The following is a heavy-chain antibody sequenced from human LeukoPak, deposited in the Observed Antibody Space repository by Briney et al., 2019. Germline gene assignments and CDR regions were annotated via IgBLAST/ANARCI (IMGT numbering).Heavy chain of an antibody. CDR3: ARQTTVTSSANFAY. D-gene: IGHD4-17*01. Sequence: SETLSLTCTVSGDSISSSSYYRGWIRQPPGKGLEWIGTIHYSGSTYSNPSLKSRVTISVDPSKNQFSLKLTSVTAADTAVYYCARQTTVTSSANFAYWGQGTLVTVSS. V-gene: IGHV4-39*01. CDR1: GDSISSSSYY. J-gene: IGHJ4*02. CDR2: IHYSGST.